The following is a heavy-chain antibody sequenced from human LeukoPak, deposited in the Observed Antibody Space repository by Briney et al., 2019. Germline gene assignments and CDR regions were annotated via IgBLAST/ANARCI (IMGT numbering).Heavy chain of an antibody. Sequence: SETLSLTCTVSGYSTSSGYYWGWIRQPPGKGLEWIGSIYHSGSTYYNPSLKSRVTISVDTSKNQFSLKLSSVTAADTAVYYCARDFEYYFDYWGQGTLVTVSS. J-gene: IGHJ4*02. CDR2: IYHSGST. V-gene: IGHV4-38-2*02. CDR1: GYSTSSGYY. D-gene: IGHD3-9*01. CDR3: ARDFEYYFDY.